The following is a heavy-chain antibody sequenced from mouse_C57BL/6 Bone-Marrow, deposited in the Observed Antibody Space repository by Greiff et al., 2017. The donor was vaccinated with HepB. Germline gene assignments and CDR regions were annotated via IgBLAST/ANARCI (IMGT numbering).Heavy chain of an antibody. J-gene: IGHJ4*01. Sequence: VQLQQSGAELVKPGASVKISCKASGYAFSSYWMNWVKQRPGKGLEWIGQIYPGDGDTNYNGKFKGKATLTADKYSSTAYMQLSSLTSEDSAVYFCARTYDYDIDYAMDYWGQGTSVTVSS. CDR2: IYPGDGDT. D-gene: IGHD2-4*01. CDR1: GYAFSSYW. CDR3: ARTYDYDIDYAMDY. V-gene: IGHV1-80*01.